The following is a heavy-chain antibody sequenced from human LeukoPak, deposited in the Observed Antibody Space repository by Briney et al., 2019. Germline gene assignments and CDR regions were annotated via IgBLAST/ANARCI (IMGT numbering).Heavy chain of an antibody. V-gene: IGHV1-2*02. CDR2: INPNSGGT. CDR1: GYTFTGYY. Sequence: ASVKVSCKASGYTFTGYYMHWVRQAPGQGLKWMGWINPNSGGTNYAQKFQGRVTMTRDTSISTAYMELSRLRSDDTAVYYCASSENDFWFRGYWGQGTLVTVSS. CDR3: ASSENDFWFRGY. J-gene: IGHJ4*02. D-gene: IGHD3-3*01.